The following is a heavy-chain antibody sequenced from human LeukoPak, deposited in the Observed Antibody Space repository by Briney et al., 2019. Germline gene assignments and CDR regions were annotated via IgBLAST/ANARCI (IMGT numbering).Heavy chain of an antibody. J-gene: IGHJ6*02. Sequence: GRSLRLSCAASGFPFSSYGMHWVRQAPGKGLEWVAVISYDGSNKYYADSVKGRFTISRDNSKNTLYLQMNSLRAEDTAVYYCAKDRRITIFGVVTKYYYGMDVWGQGTTVTVSS. V-gene: IGHV3-30*18. CDR2: ISYDGSNK. CDR1: GFPFSSYG. CDR3: AKDRRITIFGVVTKYYYGMDV. D-gene: IGHD3-3*01.